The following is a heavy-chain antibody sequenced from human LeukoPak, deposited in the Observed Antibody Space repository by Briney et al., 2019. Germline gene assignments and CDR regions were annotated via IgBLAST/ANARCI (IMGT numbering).Heavy chain of an antibody. CDR2: IYYSGST. V-gene: IGHV4-59*01. J-gene: IGHJ2*01. Sequence: SETLSLTCTVSGGSISSYYWSWIRQPPGKGLEWIGYIYYSGSTSYNPSLKSRGTISEDTSKNQFSLKLSSVTAADTAVYYCTRARFAYCASTSCYAHWYFDLWGRGTLVTVSS. CDR3: TRARFAYCASTSCYAHWYFDL. D-gene: IGHD2-2*01. CDR1: GGSISSYY.